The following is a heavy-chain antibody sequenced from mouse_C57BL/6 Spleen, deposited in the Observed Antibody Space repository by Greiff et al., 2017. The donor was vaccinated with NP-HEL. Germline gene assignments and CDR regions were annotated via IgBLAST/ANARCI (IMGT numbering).Heavy chain of an antibody. J-gene: IGHJ4*01. V-gene: IGHV1-26*01. CDR3: ARDPSNYYAMDY. CDR2: INPNNGGT. Sequence: VQLQQSGPELVKPGASVKISCKASGYTFTDYYMNWVKQSHGKSLEWIGDINPNNGGTSYNQKFKGKATLTVDKSSSTAYMELRSLTSEDSAVYYCARDPSNYYAMDYWGQGTSVTVSS. CDR1: GYTFTDYY.